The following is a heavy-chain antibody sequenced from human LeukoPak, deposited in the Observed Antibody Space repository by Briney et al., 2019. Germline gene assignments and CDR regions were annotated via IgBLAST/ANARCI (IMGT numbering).Heavy chain of an antibody. V-gene: IGHV4-39*07. D-gene: IGHD4/OR15-4a*01. J-gene: IGHJ5*02. Sequence: SETLSLTCTVSGGSISSSSYYWGWIRQPPGKGLEWIGNIYHSGSTSYNPSLKSRVTISVDTSKNQFSLRLNSVTAADTAMYYCARDLGANYPVDPWGQGTLVTVSA. CDR1: GGSISSSSYY. CDR3: ARDLGANYPVDP. CDR2: IYHSGST.